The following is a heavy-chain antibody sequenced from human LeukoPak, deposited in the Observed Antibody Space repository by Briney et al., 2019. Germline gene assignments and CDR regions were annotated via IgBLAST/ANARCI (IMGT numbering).Heavy chain of an antibody. J-gene: IGHJ4*02. Sequence: GGSLRLSCAASGFTFSSFWMHWVRQAPGKGLVWVSRINSDGSSTSYAGSVKGRFTISRDNAKNTLYLQMNSLRAEDTAVYYCARDQYSSGWYLDYWGQGTLVTVSS. V-gene: IGHV3-74*01. CDR1: GFTFSSFW. CDR3: ARDQYSSGWYLDY. CDR2: INSDGSST. D-gene: IGHD6-19*01.